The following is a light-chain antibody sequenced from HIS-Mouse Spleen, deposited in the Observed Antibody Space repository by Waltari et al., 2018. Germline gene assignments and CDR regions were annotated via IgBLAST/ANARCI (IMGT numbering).Light chain of an antibody. J-gene: IGLJ1*01. CDR1: NIGSKS. CDR3: QVWDSSSDHPYV. V-gene: IGLV3-21*03. CDR2: DDS. Sequence: SYVLTQPPSVSVAPGKTVRITCGGNNIGSKSVHWYQQKPGQAPVLVVYDDSDRPSGIPARFSGSNSGNTATRTISRVEAGDEADYYCQVWDSSSDHPYVFGTGTKVTVL.